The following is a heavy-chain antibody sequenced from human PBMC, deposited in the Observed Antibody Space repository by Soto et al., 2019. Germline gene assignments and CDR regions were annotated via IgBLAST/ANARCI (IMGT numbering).Heavy chain of an antibody. CDR2: ISYDGSNK. D-gene: IGHD3-22*01. CDR1: GFTFSNYG. V-gene: IGHV3-30*18. CDR3: AKLGIVYSAYSYESGCFDY. J-gene: IGHJ4*02. Sequence: GGSLRLSCAASGFTFSNYGIHWVRQAPGKGLEWVAAISYDGSNKYYADSVKGRFTMSRDNSKNTLYLQMNSLRAEDTAVYYCAKLGIVYSAYSYESGCFDYWGQGTLVTVSS.